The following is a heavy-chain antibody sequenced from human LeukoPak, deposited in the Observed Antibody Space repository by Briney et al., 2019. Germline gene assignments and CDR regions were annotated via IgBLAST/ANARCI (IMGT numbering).Heavy chain of an antibody. Sequence: PSETLSLTCTVSGGSISSGSYYWGWIRQPPGKGLEWIGSIYYSGSTYYNPSLKSRVTISVDTSKNQFSLKLSSVTAADTAVYYCARVNYDSSGYYDYWGQGTLVTVSS. CDR3: ARVNYDSSGYYDY. CDR2: IYYSGST. CDR1: GGSISSGSYY. D-gene: IGHD3-22*01. V-gene: IGHV4-39*07. J-gene: IGHJ4*02.